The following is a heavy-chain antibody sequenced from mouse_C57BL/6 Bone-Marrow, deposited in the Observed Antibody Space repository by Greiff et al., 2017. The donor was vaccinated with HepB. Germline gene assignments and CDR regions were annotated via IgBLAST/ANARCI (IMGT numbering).Heavy chain of an antibody. CDR2: ISNGGGSN. CDR1: GFTFSDYY. V-gene: IGHV5-12*01. J-gene: IGHJ1*03. Sequence: EVKLMESGGGLVQPGGSLKLSCVASGFTFSDYYMYWVRQTPEKRLEWVAYISNGGGSNYYPDTVKGRFTISRDNAKNTLYLQMSRLKSEDTAMYYCASYVYWYFDVWGTGTTGTVSS. D-gene: IGHD1-1*02. CDR3: ASYVYWYFDV.